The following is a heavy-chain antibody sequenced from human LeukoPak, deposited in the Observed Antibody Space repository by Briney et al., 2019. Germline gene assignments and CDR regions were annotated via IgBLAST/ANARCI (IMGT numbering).Heavy chain of an antibody. J-gene: IGHJ3*02. V-gene: IGHV1-69*06. CDR3: ARGELDILTGYDAFDI. CDR1: GGTFSSYA. Sequence: SVKVSCKASGGTFSSYAISWVRQAPGQGLEWMGGIIPIFGTANYAQKFQGRVTITADKSTSTAYMELSSLRSEDTAVYYCARGELDILTGYDAFDIWGQGTMVTVSS. D-gene: IGHD3-9*01. CDR2: IIPIFGTA.